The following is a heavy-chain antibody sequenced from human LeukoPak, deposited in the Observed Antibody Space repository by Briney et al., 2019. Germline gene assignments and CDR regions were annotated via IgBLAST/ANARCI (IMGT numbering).Heavy chain of an antibody. Sequence: GGSLRLSCAASGFTFSSYWMHWVRQAPGKGLVCVSRITSDGSSTSYADSVRGRFTISRDNAKNTVYLQMSSLRAEDTAVYYCARDLTGAVFDFWGQGTLVTVSS. D-gene: IGHD1-26*01. CDR2: ITSDGSST. CDR1: GFTFSSYW. CDR3: ARDLTGAVFDF. V-gene: IGHV3-74*01. J-gene: IGHJ4*02.